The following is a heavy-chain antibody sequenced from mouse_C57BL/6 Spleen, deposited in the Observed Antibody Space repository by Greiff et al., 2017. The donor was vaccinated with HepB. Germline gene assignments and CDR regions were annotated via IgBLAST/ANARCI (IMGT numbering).Heavy chain of an antibody. D-gene: IGHD1-1*01. CDR3: ARGGGRSDFDY. CDR2: IYPGSGST. J-gene: IGHJ2*01. V-gene: IGHV1-55*01. CDR1: GYTFTSYW. Sequence: QVHVKQPGAELVKPGASVKMSCKASGYTFTSYWITWVKQRPGQGLEWIGDIYPGSGSTNYNEKFKSKATLTVDTSSSTAYMQLSSLTSEDSAVYYCARGGGRSDFDYWGQGTTLTVSS.